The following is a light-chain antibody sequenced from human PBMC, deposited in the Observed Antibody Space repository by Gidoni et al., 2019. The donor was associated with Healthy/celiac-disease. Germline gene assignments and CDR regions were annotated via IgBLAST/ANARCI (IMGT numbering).Light chain of an antibody. J-gene: IGKJ1*01. Sequence: VLTQSPGTLSLSPGERATLSCRASQSVSSSYLAWYQQKPCQAPRLLIYGASSRATGIPDRFSGSGSGTDFTLTISRLEPEDFAVYYCQQYGSSPWTFXQXTKVEIK. V-gene: IGKV3-20*01. CDR1: QSVSSSY. CDR2: GAS. CDR3: QQYGSSPWT.